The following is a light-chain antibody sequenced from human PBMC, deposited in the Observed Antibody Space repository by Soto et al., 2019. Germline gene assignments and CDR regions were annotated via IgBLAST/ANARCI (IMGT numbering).Light chain of an antibody. Sequence: DIKMTQSPSTLSASVGDRVTITCRASQIISTWLAWYQQKPGKAPKLLIYKASSLQSGVPSRFSGSGSGTEFTLTISSLQPDDSATYYCQQYNSYHTFGQGTKLEIK. V-gene: IGKV1-5*03. CDR3: QQYNSYHT. CDR1: QIISTW. J-gene: IGKJ2*01. CDR2: KAS.